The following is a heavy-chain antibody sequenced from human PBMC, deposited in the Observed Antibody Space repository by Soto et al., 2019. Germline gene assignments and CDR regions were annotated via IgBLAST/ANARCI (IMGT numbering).Heavy chain of an antibody. Sequence: ASVKVSCKASGYTFTSYGISWVRQAPGQGLEWMGWISAYNGNTNYAQKLQGRVTMTTDTSTSTAYMELRSLRSDDTAVYYCAASVVPAAIYYYYYMDVWGKGTTVTVSS. V-gene: IGHV1-18*01. D-gene: IGHD2-2*02. CDR1: GYTFTSYG. CDR2: ISAYNGNT. J-gene: IGHJ6*03. CDR3: AASVVPAAIYYYYYMDV.